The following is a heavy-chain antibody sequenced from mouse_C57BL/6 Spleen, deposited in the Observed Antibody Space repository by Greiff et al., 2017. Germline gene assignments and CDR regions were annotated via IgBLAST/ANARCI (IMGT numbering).Heavy chain of an antibody. D-gene: IGHD1-1*01. CDR3: ARSGGGSSSLYAMDY. CDR1: GYTFTDYN. CDR2: INPNNGGT. V-gene: IGHV1-18*01. Sequence: EVQLQESGPELVKPGASVKIPCKASGYTFTDYNMDWVKQSHGKSLEWIGDINPNNGGTIYNQKFKGKATLTVDKSSSTAYMELRSLTSEDTAVYYCARSGGGSSSLYAMDYWGQGTSVTVSS. J-gene: IGHJ4*01.